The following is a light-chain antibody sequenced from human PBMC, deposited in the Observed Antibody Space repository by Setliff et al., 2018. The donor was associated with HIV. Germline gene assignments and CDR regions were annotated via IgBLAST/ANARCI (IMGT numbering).Light chain of an antibody. J-gene: IGLJ1*01. Sequence: QSVLAQPRSVSGSPGHAVTISCTGTSSDVGGYDYVSWYQQLPGKAPKLIIYDVVKRSSGVSNRFSGSKSGNTASLTISGLQAEDEADYYCYSYVTTSTYVFGTGTKVTVL. CDR1: SSDVGGYDY. CDR3: YSYVTTSTYV. V-gene: IGLV2-11*01. CDR2: DVV.